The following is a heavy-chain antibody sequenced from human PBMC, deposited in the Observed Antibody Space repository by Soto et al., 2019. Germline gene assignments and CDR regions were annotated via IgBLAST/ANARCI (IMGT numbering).Heavy chain of an antibody. CDR2: IIPIFGTA. Sequence: QVQLVQSGAEVKKPGSSVKVSCKASGGTFSSYAISWVRQAPGQGLEWMGGIIPIFGTANYAQKFQGRVTITANESTSTAYMELSSLRSEDTAVYYCARDPLWGFRRYYGMDVWGQGTTVTVSS. CDR3: ARDPLWGFRRYYGMDV. V-gene: IGHV1-69*01. J-gene: IGHJ6*02. D-gene: IGHD7-27*01. CDR1: GGTFSSYA.